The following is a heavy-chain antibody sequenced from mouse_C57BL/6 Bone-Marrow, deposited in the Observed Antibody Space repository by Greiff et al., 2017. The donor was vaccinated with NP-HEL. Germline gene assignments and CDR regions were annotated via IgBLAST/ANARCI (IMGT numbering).Heavy chain of an antibody. Sequence: QVQLQQPGAELVRPGTSVKLSCKASGYTFTSYWMHWVKQRPGQGLEWIGVIDPSDSYTNYNQKFKGKATLTVDTSSSTAYMQLSSLTSEDSAVYYCARWGLDAMDYWGQGTSVTGSS. V-gene: IGHV1-59*01. CDR3: ARWGLDAMDY. D-gene: IGHD3-3*01. J-gene: IGHJ4*01. CDR2: IDPSDSYT. CDR1: GYTFTSYW.